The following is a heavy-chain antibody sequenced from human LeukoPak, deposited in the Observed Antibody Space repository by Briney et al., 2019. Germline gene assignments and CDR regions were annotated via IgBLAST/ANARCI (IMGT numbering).Heavy chain of an antibody. CDR2: SQNTGSGWTT. CDR3: IRVKSWDTRFYLDS. J-gene: IGHJ4*02. Sequence: PGGSLRLSCATSGFNFNVAWMNWVRQAPGEGLEWVGRSQNTGSGWTTDYGSPVKGRFTILRDDSKRTVYLQMNSLKTEDTAVYYCIRVKSWDTRFYLDSWGQGTLVTVSS. V-gene: IGHV3-15*01. D-gene: IGHD1-26*01. CDR1: GFNFNVAW.